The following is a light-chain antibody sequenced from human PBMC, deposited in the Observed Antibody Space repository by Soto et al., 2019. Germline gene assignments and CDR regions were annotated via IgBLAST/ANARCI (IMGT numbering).Light chain of an antibody. CDR2: DVS. CDR1: QTIGRW. Sequence: DIQMTQSPSTVSASVGDRVTLTCRASQTIGRWLAWYQQKPGKAPELLIYDVSNLESGVPSRFSGSGSGTEFTLTISSLQTDDFSTYYCQQYHSYWTFGQGTKVHIK. V-gene: IGKV1-5*01. CDR3: QQYHSYWT. J-gene: IGKJ1*01.